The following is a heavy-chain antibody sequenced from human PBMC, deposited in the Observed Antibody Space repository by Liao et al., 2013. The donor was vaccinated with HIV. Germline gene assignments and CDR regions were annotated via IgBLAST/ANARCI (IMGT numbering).Heavy chain of an antibody. CDR1: GGSISSGSYY. D-gene: IGHD3-3*01. J-gene: IGHJ3*02. CDR3: ARVRDFWSDSDAFDI. Sequence: QVQLQESGPGLVKPSQTLSLTCTVSGGSISSGSYYWSWIRQPAGKGLEWIGRIYTSGSTNYNPSLKSRVTISVDTSKNQFSLKLSSVTAADTAVYYCARVRDFWSDSDAFDIWGQGTMVTVSS. CDR2: IYTSGST. V-gene: IGHV4-61*02.